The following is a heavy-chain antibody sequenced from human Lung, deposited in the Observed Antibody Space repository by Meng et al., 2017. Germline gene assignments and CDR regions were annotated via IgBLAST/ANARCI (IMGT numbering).Heavy chain of an antibody. D-gene: IGHD6-13*01. Sequence: QVQLGESGGGVVQSGRSVRLSWAASGFTFSSYGMPWVRQAPGKGLEWVAVISYDGSNKYYADSVKGRFTISRDNSKNTLYLQMNSLRAEDTAVYYCAKDLSKQQQLGELDYWGQGTLVTVSS. V-gene: IGHV3-30*18. J-gene: IGHJ4*02. CDR1: GFTFSSYG. CDR3: AKDLSKQQQLGELDY. CDR2: ISYDGSNK.